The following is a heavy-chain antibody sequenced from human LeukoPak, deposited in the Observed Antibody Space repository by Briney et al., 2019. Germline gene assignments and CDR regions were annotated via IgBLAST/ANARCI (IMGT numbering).Heavy chain of an antibody. CDR1: GISLTTSGVG. CDR2: IYWVDEE. D-gene: IGHD2-15*01. Sequence: SGPTLVKPKQTLTLTCTFSGISLTTSGVGVGWIRQPPVKTLEWLALIYWVDEERYSPSLNNRLTITKDSPKKQVVLTMINMDPVDTAAYYFARRQVEVDYFDSWGQGTLVSVSS. V-gene: IGHV2-5*02. CDR3: ARRQVEVDYFDS. J-gene: IGHJ4*02.